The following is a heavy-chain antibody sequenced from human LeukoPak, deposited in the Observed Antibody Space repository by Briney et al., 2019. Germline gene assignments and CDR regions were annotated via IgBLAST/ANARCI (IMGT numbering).Heavy chain of an antibody. CDR1: GFTFDDYA. CDR2: ISWNSGSI. CDR3: AKDGLHSSSWFDY. Sequence: PGGSLRLSCAASGFTFDDYAMHWVRQAPGKGLEWVSGISWNSGSIGYADSVKGRFTISRDNAKNSLYLQMSSLRAEDTALYYCAKDGLHSSSWFDYWGQGTLVTVSS. V-gene: IGHV3-9*01. J-gene: IGHJ4*02. D-gene: IGHD6-13*01.